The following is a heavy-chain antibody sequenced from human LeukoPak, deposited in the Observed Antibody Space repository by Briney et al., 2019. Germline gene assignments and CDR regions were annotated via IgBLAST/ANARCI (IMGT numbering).Heavy chain of an antibody. CDR2: ISSSSSYI. D-gene: IGHD6-19*01. J-gene: IGHJ4*02. Sequence: GGSLRLSCAASGFTFTSYSMNWVRQAPGKGLEWVSSISSSSSYIYYADSVKGRFTISRDNAKNSLYLQMNSLRAEDAAVYYCARHGTVAGLYYFDYWGQGTLVTVSS. V-gene: IGHV3-21*01. CDR3: ARHGTVAGLYYFDY. CDR1: GFTFTSYS.